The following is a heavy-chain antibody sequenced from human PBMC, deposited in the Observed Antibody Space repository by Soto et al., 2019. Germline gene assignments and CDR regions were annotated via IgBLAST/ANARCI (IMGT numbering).Heavy chain of an antibody. CDR1: GFNFSNAW. Sequence: EVQLVESGGGLVKPGGSLRLSCAATGFNFSNAWMSWVRQAPGKGLEWVGRIISKSDGGTTDFAAPVKGRFTISRDDSESTLYLQMNSLKTDDTAVYYCVTGPYCSGGSCYFPRWGQGTLVIVSS. CDR2: IISKSDGGTT. D-gene: IGHD2-15*01. CDR3: VTGPYCSGGSCYFPR. V-gene: IGHV3-15*01. J-gene: IGHJ4*02.